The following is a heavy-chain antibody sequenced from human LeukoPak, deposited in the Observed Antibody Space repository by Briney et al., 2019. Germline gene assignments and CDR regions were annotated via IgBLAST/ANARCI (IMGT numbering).Heavy chain of an antibody. V-gene: IGHV4-39*01. CDR2: IYYSGGT. D-gene: IGHD3-22*01. CDR1: GGSISSSSYY. J-gene: IGHJ4*02. Sequence: SETLSLTCTVSGGSISSSSYYWGWIRQPPGKGLEWIGSIYYSGGTYYNPSLKSRVTISVDTSKNQFSLKLSSVTAADTAVYYCARHETSYYFFDYWGQGTLVTVSS. CDR3: ARHETSYYFFDY.